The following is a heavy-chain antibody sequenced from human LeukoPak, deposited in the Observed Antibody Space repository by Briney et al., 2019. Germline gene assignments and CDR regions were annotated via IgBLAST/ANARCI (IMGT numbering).Heavy chain of an antibody. J-gene: IGHJ4*02. CDR1: GGSFSGSN. CDR2: IYNGRST. V-gene: IGHV4-34*01. D-gene: IGHD3-10*01. CDR3: AKDRGYGSGRYSGMYYFDY. Sequence: SETLSLTCAVHGGSFSGSNWSWIRQPPGKGREWIGEIYNGRSTIDTPSLKSRVTISVDTSTNQFSLNLISVTAADTAVYYCAKDRGYGSGRYSGMYYFDYWGQGTLVTVSS.